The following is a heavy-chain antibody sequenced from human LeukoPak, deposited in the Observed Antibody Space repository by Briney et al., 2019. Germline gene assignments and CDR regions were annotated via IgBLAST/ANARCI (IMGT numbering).Heavy chain of an antibody. CDR3: ARALRITMVRGVIGH. V-gene: IGHV1-8*01. J-gene: IGHJ4*02. CDR2: MNPNSGNT. D-gene: IGHD3-10*01. CDR1: GYTFTSYD. Sequence: ASVKVSCNASGYTFTSYDSNWVRHATGQGREWMGWMNPNSGNTGYTQKFQGRVTMTRNTSKSTAYMELSSQRSEDTAVYYCARALRITMVRGVIGHWGQGTLVTVSS.